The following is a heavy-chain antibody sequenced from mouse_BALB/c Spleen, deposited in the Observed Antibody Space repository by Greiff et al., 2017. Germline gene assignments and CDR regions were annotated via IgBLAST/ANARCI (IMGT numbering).Heavy chain of an antibody. CDR3: TRFDY. V-gene: IGHV1S81*02. CDR1: GYTFTSYY. Sequence: QVHVKQSGAELVKPGASVKLSCKASGYTFTSYYMYWVKQRPGQGLEWIGEINPSNGGTNFNEKFKSKATLTVDKSSSTAYMQLSSLTSEDSAVYYCTRFDYWGQGTTLTVSS. CDR2: INPSNGGT. J-gene: IGHJ2*01.